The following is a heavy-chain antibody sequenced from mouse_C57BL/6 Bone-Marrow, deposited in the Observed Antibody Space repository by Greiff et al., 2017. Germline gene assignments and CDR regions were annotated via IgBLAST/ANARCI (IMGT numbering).Heavy chain of an antibody. V-gene: IGHV5-4*01. Sequence: EVKLMESGGGLVKPGGSLKLSCAASGFTFSSYAMSWVRQTPEKRLEWVATISDGGSYTYYPDNVKGRFTISRDNAKNNLYLQMSHLKSEDTAMYYCARDLVYAMDYWGQGTSVTVSS. CDR2: ISDGGSYT. CDR1: GFTFSSYA. CDR3: ARDLVYAMDY. J-gene: IGHJ4*01.